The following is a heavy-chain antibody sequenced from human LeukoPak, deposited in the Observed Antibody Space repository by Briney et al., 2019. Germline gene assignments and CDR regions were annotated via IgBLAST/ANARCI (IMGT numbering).Heavy chain of an antibody. J-gene: IGHJ3*02. D-gene: IGHD5-18*01. CDR3: ARGWIQPGRGAFDI. CDR1: GGSFSGYY. Sequence: PSETLSLTCAVYGGSFSGYYWSWIRQPPGKGLEWIGEINHSGSTNYNPSLKSRVTISVDTSKNQFSLKLSSVTAADTAVYYCARGWIQPGRGAFDIWGQGTMVTVSS. CDR2: INHSGST. V-gene: IGHV4-34*01.